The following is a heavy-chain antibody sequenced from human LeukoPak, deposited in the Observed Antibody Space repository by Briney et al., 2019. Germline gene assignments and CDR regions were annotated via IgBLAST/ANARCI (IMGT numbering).Heavy chain of an antibody. J-gene: IGHJ6*04. Sequence: GESLKISRKGSGYSFTSYWIGWVRQMPGKGLEWMGIIYPGDSDTRYSPSFQGQVTISADKSISTAYLQWSSLQASDTAMYYCARHGEYGSGSYFYYGMDVWGKGTTVTVSS. CDR3: ARHGEYGSGSYFYYGMDV. D-gene: IGHD3-10*01. CDR2: IYPGDSDT. CDR1: GYSFTSYW. V-gene: IGHV5-51*01.